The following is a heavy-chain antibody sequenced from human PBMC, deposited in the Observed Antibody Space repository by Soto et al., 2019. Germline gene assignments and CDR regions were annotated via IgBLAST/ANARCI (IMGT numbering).Heavy chain of an antibody. V-gene: IGHV3-30*18. CDR1: GFTFSGFG. J-gene: IGHJ4*02. CDR3: AKDQRFGESR. CDR2: TSSDGTEK. Sequence: QVQLVESGGGVVQPGRSLRLSCAASGFTFSGFGMDWVRQAPGKGLEWVATTSSDGTEKYYADSVKGRFTISRDNSKNTLYLQMNSLRAEDTAVYYCAKDQRFGESRGGQGTLVTVSS. D-gene: IGHD3-10*01.